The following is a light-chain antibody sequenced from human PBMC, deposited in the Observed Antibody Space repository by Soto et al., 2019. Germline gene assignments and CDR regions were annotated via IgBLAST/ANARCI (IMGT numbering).Light chain of an antibody. CDR3: QSYDSSLSGYVV. CDR1: SSNIGAGYD. Sequence: QSALTQPPSVSGAPGQRVTISCTGSSSNIGAGYDVHWYQQLPGTAPKLLIYGNSNRPSGVPDRFSGSKSGPSASLAITGLQAEDEADYYCQSYDSSLSGYVVFGGGTKVTVL. V-gene: IGLV1-40*01. CDR2: GNS. J-gene: IGLJ2*01.